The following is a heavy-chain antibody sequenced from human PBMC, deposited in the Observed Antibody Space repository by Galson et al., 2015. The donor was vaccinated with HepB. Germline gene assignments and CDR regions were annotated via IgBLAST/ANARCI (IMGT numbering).Heavy chain of an antibody. CDR1: GFTFPDYY. J-gene: IGHJ4*02. CDR3: ARGIMEVIAIPYFDY. CDR2: VNGLGNIK. D-gene: IGHD2-21*01. Sequence: SLRLSCAASGFTFPDYYMGWIRQAPGKGLEWISYVNGLGNIKYLTDSLKGRFTISRDNAKNSLYLQVDSLTSDDTAMYYCARGIMEVIAIPYFDYWGQGVLVTVSS. V-gene: IGHV3-11*01.